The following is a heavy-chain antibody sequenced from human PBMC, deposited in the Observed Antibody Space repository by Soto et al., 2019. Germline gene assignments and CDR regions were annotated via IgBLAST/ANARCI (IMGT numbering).Heavy chain of an antibody. CDR3: ARRDGSGYYYGMDV. Sequence: PGGSLKISCKGSGYNFTNYWMNWVRQMPGKGLEWVGRIDPSDSYINYSPPFQGHVTISVDKSTSTAYLQWSSLEASDTAMYYCARRDGSGYYYGMDVWGQGTTVTVSS. J-gene: IGHJ6*02. V-gene: IGHV5-10-1*01. CDR2: IDPSDSYI. D-gene: IGHD3-10*01. CDR1: GYNFTNYW.